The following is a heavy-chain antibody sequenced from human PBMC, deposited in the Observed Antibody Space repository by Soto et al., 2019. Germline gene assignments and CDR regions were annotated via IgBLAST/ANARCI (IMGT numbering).Heavy chain of an antibody. V-gene: IGHV1-2*02. CDR1: GYIFTGYY. J-gene: IGHJ4*02. D-gene: IGHD6-6*01. CDR2: NSPHNGGT. Sequence: ASVKVSCKASGYIFTGYYIHWVRQAPGQGLEWLGWNSPHNGGTNYAQKFKGRVTMTSDTSISTSYTELSGLRYDDTAVYYCARGLGVYTSSSLDYWGQGTLVTVSS. CDR3: ARGLGVYTSSSLDY.